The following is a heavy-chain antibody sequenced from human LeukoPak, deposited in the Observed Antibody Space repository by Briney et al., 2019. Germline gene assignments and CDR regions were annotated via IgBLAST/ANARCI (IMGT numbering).Heavy chain of an antibody. D-gene: IGHD6-13*01. CDR2: ISGSGGST. J-gene: IGHJ4*02. CDR1: GFTFSSYA. Sequence: GGSLRLSCAASGFTFSSYAMSWVRQAPGKGLEWVSAISGSGGSTYYADSVKGRFTISRDNSKNTLYLQMNSLRAEDTAVYYCAKGRQQQLVLYVDYWDQGTLVTVSS. V-gene: IGHV3-23*01. CDR3: AKGRQQQLVLYVDY.